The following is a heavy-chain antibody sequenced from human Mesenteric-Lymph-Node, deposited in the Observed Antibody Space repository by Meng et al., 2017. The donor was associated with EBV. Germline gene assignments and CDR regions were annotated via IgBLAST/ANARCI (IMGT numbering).Heavy chain of an antibody. CDR2: IYYSGST. Sequence: QVRRQEPGPGLVKPSQTLSLTCAVSGASISRDYYWTWIRQHPGKGLEWIGNIYYSGSTYYNPSLNSRVTISPDTSKNQFSLKLTSVTAADTAVYYCATTSGFSTFIFQYWGQGTLVTVSS. D-gene: IGHD3-3*02. CDR3: ATTSGFSTFIFQY. V-gene: IGHV4-30-4*01. CDR1: GASISRDYY. J-gene: IGHJ4*02.